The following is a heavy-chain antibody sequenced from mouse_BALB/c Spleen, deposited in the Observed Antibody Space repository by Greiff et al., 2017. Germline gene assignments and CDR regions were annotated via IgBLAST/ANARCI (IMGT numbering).Heavy chain of an antibody. D-gene: IGHD2-14*01. CDR2: IWAGGST. CDR3: ARDRGYRYDAMDY. V-gene: IGHV2-9*02. J-gene: IGHJ4*01. Sequence: VQGVESGPGLVAPSQSLSITCTVSGFSLTSYGVHWVRQPPGKGLEWLGVIWAGGSTNYNSALMSRLSISKDNSKSQVFLKMNSLQTDDTAMYYCARDRGYRYDAMDYWGQGTSVTVSS. CDR1: GFSLTSYG.